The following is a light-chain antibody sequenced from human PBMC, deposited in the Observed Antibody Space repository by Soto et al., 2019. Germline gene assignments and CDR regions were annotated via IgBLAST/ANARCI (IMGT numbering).Light chain of an antibody. V-gene: IGKV3-15*01. Sequence: EIVMTQSPATLSVSPGERPTLSCRASQSVSSNLAWYQQKPGQAPRLLIYGTSTRATGIPARFSGSESGTEFTLTISSLQSEDFAVYYCQHYNNWPPWTFGQGTKVDIK. J-gene: IGKJ1*01. CDR2: GTS. CDR1: QSVSSN. CDR3: QHYNNWPPWT.